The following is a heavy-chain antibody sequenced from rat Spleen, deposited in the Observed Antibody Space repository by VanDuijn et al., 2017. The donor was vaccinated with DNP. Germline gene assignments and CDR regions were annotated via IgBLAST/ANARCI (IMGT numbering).Heavy chain of an antibody. D-gene: IGHD1-10*01. CDR3: ASLNNYNWFAY. CDR2: ISYEGSRT. CDR1: GFTFSDYY. J-gene: IGHJ3*01. Sequence: EVQLVESGGGLVQPGRSLKLSCAASGFTFSDYYMAWVRQAPKKGLEWVACISYEGSRTYYRDSVKGRFTISRDNAKSTLYLQMDSLRSEDTATYYCASLNNYNWFAYWGQGTLVTVSS. V-gene: IGHV5-7*01.